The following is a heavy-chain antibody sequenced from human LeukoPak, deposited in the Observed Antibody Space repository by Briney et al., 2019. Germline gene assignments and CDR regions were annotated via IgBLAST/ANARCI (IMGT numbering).Heavy chain of an antibody. CDR2: ISSSGRTI. Sequence: PGGSLRLSCAASGFTFSSYEMNWVRQAPGKGPEWVSYISSSGRTIYYADSVKGRFTISRDNAKNSLYLQMNSLRAEDTAVYYCAREGGSGADYWGQGTLVTVSS. CDR3: AREGGSGADY. D-gene: IGHD3-3*01. CDR1: GFTFSSYE. V-gene: IGHV3-48*03. J-gene: IGHJ4*02.